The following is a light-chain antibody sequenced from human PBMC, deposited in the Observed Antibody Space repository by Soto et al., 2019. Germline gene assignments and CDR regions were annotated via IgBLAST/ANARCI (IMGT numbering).Light chain of an antibody. V-gene: IGKV1-12*01. CDR2: AAS. J-gene: IGKJ4*01. Sequence: DIQMTQSPSFVSASVGDTVTITCRASQDISNWLAWYQQKPGKAPTFLIFAASNLHSGVPSRFSGSGSGTDFTLIISSLQPEDFATYYCQQADTFPLTFGGGTKVEIK. CDR1: QDISNW. CDR3: QQADTFPLT.